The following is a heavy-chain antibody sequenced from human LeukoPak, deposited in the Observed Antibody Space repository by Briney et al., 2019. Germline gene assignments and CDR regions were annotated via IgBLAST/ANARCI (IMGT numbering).Heavy chain of an antibody. D-gene: IGHD5-24*01. CDR3: ARLYLPATRFDY. CDR2: IYYSGST. V-gene: IGHV4-59*01. Sequence: PSETLSLTCSVSGDSFNIYYWSWIRQPPGKGLEWIGYIYYSGSTNYNPSLKSRVTISVDTSKNQFSLNLSSVTPADTAVYYCARLYLPATRFDYWGQGTLVTVSS. J-gene: IGHJ4*02. CDR1: GDSFNIYY.